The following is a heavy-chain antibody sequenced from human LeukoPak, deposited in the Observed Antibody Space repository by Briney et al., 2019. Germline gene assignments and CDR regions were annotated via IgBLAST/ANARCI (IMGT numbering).Heavy chain of an antibody. CDR3: AREATVTPHDAFDI. J-gene: IGHJ3*02. V-gene: IGHV3-74*01. CDR2: INSDGSST. Sequence: PGGSLRLSCAASGFTFSSYWMHWVRHAPGKGLVWVSRINSDGSSTSYADSVKGRFTISRDNAKNTLYLQMNSLRAEDTAVYYCAREATVTPHDAFDIWGQGTMVTVSS. CDR1: GFTFSSYW. D-gene: IGHD4-17*01.